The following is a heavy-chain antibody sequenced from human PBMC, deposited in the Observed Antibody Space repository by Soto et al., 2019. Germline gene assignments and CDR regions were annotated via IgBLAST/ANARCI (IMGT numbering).Heavy chain of an antibody. V-gene: IGHV4-4*07. D-gene: IGHD1-26*01. CDR1: GASISGFY. CDR3: VRDGAKSLRDWFDP. CDR2: IYATGTT. J-gene: IGHJ5*02. Sequence: PSETLSLTCTVSGASISGFYWSWIRKSAGKGLEWIGRIYATGTTDYNPSLKSRVMMSVDTSKKQLSLKLRSVTAADTAVYYCVRDGAKSLRDWFDPWGRGISVAVSS.